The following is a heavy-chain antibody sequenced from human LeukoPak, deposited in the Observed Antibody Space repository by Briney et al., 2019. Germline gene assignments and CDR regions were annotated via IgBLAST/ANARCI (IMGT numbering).Heavy chain of an antibody. D-gene: IGHD3-10*01. CDR3: AREDSTRSGVRELDY. Sequence: GGSLRLSCAASGFTFSTYDFHWVRQVTGKGLQWVSAIGAGFDTYYQDSVRGRFTISRENAKNSLYLQMNSPTVGDTAVYYCAREDSTRSGVRELDYWGQGILVTVSS. CDR1: GFTFSTYD. V-gene: IGHV3-13*01. J-gene: IGHJ4*02. CDR2: IGAGFDT.